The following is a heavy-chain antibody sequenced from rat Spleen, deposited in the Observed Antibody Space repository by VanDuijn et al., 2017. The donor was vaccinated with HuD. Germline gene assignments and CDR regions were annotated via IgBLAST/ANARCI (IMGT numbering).Heavy chain of an antibody. V-gene: IGHV5-29*01. Sequence: EVQLVESDGGLVQPGRSLKLSCAASGFTFSDYYMAWVRQAPTKGLEWVATISYDGSSTYYRDSVKGRFTISRDNAKSTLYLQMDSLRSEDTATYYCARHRGGSFDYWGQGVMVTVSS. CDR1: GFTFSDYY. CDR3: ARHRGGSFDY. CDR2: ISYDGSST. J-gene: IGHJ2*01. D-gene: IGHD4-3*01.